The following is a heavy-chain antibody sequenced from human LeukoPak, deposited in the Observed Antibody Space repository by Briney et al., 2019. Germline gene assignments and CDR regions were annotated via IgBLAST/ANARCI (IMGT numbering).Heavy chain of an antibody. CDR2: IWYDGSNK. D-gene: IGHD6-13*01. V-gene: IGHV3-30*02. J-gene: IGHJ4*02. CDR3: AKDGGASSWYRADY. Sequence: GGSLRLSCAASGFTFSSYGMHWVRQAPGKGLEWVAVIWYDGSNKYYADSVKGRFTISRDNSKNTLYLQMNSLRAEDTAVYYCAKDGGASSWYRADYWGQGTLVTVSS. CDR1: GFTFSSYG.